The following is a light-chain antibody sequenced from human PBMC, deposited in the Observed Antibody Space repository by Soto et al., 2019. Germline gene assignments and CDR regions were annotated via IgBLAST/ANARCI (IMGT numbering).Light chain of an antibody. CDR3: QTWGTGIQL. Sequence: QLVLTQSPSASASLGASVKLTCTLSSGHSSYAIAWHQQQPEKGPRFLMKVKSDGSHSKGDGIPDRFSGSSSGTDRFLTISIPRSEDEADYYCQTWGTGIQLFGGGTKVTVL. CDR2: VKSDGSH. CDR1: SGHSSYA. J-gene: IGLJ2*01. V-gene: IGLV4-69*01.